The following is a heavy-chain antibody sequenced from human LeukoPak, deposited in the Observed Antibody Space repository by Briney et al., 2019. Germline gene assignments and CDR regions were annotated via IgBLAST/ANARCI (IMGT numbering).Heavy chain of an antibody. D-gene: IGHD3-10*01. J-gene: IGHJ4*02. CDR1: GFTVSNNF. CDR2: IFGGGTI. V-gene: IGHV3-66*01. CDR3: ARGGIPAVLYYFDY. Sequence: GGSLRLSCAASGFTVSNNFMTWVRQAPGKGLEWVSVIFGGGTIYYADSVKGRFTISRGTSKNTLYLQMNSLSAEDTAVYYCARGGIPAVLYYFDYWGQGTLVTVSS.